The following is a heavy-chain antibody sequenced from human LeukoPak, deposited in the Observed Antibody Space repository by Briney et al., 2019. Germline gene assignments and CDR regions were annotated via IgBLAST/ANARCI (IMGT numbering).Heavy chain of an antibody. CDR2: IYTSGST. CDR3: ARVSCSSTSCYYNWFDP. D-gene: IGHD2-2*01. Sequence: SETLSLTCTVCGGSISSYYWCWIRQPAGKGLEWIGRIYTSGSTNYNPSLKSRVTMSVDTSKNQFSLKLSSVTAADTAVYYCARVSCSSTSCYYNWFDPWRQGTLVTVSS. V-gene: IGHV4-4*07. J-gene: IGHJ5*02. CDR1: GGSISSYY.